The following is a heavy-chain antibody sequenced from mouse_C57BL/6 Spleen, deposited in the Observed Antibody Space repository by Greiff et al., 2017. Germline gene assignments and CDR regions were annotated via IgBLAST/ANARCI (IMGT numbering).Heavy chain of an antibody. CDR2: ISYDGSN. V-gene: IGHV3-6*01. CDR1: GYSITSGYY. D-gene: IGHD5-5*01. Sequence: DVKLQESGPGLVKPSQSLSLTCSVTGYSITSGYYWNWIRQFPGNKLEWMGYISYDGSNNYNPSPKNRISITRDTSKNQFFLKLNSVTTEDTSTYYCSIIYLYYYSMDYWGQGTSGTVSS. J-gene: IGHJ4*01. CDR3: SIIYLYYYSMDY.